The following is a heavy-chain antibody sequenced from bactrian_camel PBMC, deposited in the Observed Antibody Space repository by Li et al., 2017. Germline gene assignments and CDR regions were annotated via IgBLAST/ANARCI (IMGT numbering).Heavy chain of an antibody. V-gene: IGHV3S25*01. J-gene: IGHJ4*01. CDR2: ISSGGDVT. D-gene: IGHD6*01. Sequence: QLVESGGGSVQPGGSLTLSCVASGFDFSTHWMYWVRQAPGQEIEAVAYISSGGDVTYYPDSFRGRFTISRDNSKNMVYLQMNSLKPEGTAVYYCTRDPGGSGKGQGTQVTVS. CDR1: GFDFSTHW.